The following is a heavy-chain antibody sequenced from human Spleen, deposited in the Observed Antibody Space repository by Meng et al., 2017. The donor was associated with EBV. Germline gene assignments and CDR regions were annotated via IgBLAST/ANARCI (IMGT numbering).Heavy chain of an antibody. J-gene: IGHJ4*02. CDR3: ARESSGSTTIDY. Sequence: VQRVGSGGGRVQAGGSIGLSCAASGFTFDHYCMHWVRQAPGKGLVWVSRISDDGNLATYADSEKGRFAVSRDNAKNTLFLQMNTVRPEDTAVYYCARESSGSTTIDYWGQGTLVTVSS. CDR2: ISDDGNLA. CDR1: GFTFDHYC. V-gene: IGHV3-74*03. D-gene: IGHD5-12*01.